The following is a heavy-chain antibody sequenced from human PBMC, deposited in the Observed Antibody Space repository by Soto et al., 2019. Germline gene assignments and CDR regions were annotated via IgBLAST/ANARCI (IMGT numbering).Heavy chain of an antibody. V-gene: IGHV3-30-3*01. D-gene: IGHD3-22*01. Sequence: VGSLRLSCTASVFTFSSYAMHCVRHAPGKWLEWVAVISYDGSNKYYADPVKGRFTISRDNSKNTLYLQMNSLRAEDTAVYYCARDRTTMKVVYPNALPNQYWGQGTLVSVSS. J-gene: IGHJ4*02. CDR2: ISYDGSNK. CDR3: ARDRTTMKVVYPNALPNQY. CDR1: VFTFSSYA.